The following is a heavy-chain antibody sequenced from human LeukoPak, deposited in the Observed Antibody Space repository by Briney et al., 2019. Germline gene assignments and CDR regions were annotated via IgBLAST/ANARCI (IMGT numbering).Heavy chain of an antibody. J-gene: IGHJ4*02. D-gene: IGHD6-13*01. Sequence: GGSLRLSCATSGFTFSSYAMSWVRQAPGKGLEWVSAISGSGGSTYYADSVKGRFTISRDNSKNTLYLQMNSLRAEDTAVYYCAKVAGYSSSRSGTLDYWGQGTLVTVSS. V-gene: IGHV3-23*01. CDR3: AKVAGYSSSRSGTLDY. CDR1: GFTFSSYA. CDR2: ISGSGGST.